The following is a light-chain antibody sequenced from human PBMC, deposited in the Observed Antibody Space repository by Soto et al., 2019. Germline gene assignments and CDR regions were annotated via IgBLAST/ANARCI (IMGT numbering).Light chain of an antibody. CDR1: QSISSW. CDR3: QHYNSYSEA. J-gene: IGKJ1*01. Sequence: DIHITQSPSTLSASVGDRVTITCLASQSISSWLAWYQQKPGKAPKLLIYDASSLESGVPSRFSGSGSGTEFTLTISSLQPDDFATYYCQHYNSYSEAFGQGTKV. V-gene: IGKV1-5*01. CDR2: DAS.